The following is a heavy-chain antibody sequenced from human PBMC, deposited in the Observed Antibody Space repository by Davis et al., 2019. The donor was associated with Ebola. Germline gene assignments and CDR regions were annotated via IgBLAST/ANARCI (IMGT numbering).Heavy chain of an antibody. CDR3: ARDNGGSSPHYYYYYYGMDV. V-gene: IGHV1-69*06. CDR2: IIPIFGTA. CDR1: GYTFTSYA. J-gene: IGHJ6*02. Sequence: SVKVSCKASGYTFTSYAISWVRQAPGQGLEWMGGIIPIFGTANYAQKFQGRVTITADTSTSTAYMELRSLRSDDTAVYYCARDNGGSSPHYYYYYYGMDVWGQGTTVTVSS. D-gene: IGHD6-6*01.